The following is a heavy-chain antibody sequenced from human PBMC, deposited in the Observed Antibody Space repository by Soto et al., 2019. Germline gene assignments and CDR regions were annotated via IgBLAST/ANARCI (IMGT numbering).Heavy chain of an antibody. J-gene: IGHJ5*02. D-gene: IGHD2-2*01. CDR3: ARGGISRIYQLPPFDP. CDR2: VYSDGST. V-gene: IGHV4-39*01. Sequence: SETLSLTCLVSGGSISGSTYYWGWIRQPPGKGLEWIGSVYSDGSTYYNPSLKSRVTISVDTSMNQFSLRLSSVTAADTALYYCARGGISRIYQLPPFDPWGQGTLVTVSS. CDR1: GGSISGSTYY.